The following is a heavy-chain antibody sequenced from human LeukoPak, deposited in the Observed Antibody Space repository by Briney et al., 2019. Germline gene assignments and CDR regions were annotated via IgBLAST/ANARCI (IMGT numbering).Heavy chain of an antibody. V-gene: IGHV4-59*01. J-gene: IGHJ4*02. CDR2: IYYSGST. CDR3: ARVAGHFDY. Sequence: PSETLSLTCSVSSGSISGSYWNWIRQPPGKGLEWIGYIYYSGSTNYNPSLKSRVTISVDTSKNQFSLKLSSVTAADTAVYYCARVAGHFDYWGQGTLVAVSS. D-gene: IGHD6-13*01. CDR1: SGSISGSY.